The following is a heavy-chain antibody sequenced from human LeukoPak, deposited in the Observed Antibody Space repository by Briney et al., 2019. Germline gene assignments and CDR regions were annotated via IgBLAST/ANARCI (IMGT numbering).Heavy chain of an antibody. J-gene: IGHJ5*02. Sequence: ASVKVSCKASGYTFTSYGISWVRQAPGQGLEWMGMINPRGDATIYAQKFQGRVTMTSDTSTTTVYMELSSLRSEDTGLYYCARKWSSRDWFDPWGQGTLVTVSS. CDR3: ARKWSSRDWFDP. D-gene: IGHD2-8*01. V-gene: IGHV1-46*01. CDR2: INPRGDAT. CDR1: GYTFTSYG.